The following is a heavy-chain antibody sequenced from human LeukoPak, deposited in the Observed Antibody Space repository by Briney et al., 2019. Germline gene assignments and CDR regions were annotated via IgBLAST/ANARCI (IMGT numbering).Heavy chain of an antibody. Sequence: SETLSLTCTVSGGSVSSGSYYWSWIRQPPGKGLEWIGYIYYSGSTNYNPSLKSRVTISVDTSKNQFSLKLSSVTAADTAVYYCARSNWNYALDIWGQGTMVTVSS. CDR3: ARSNWNYALDI. J-gene: IGHJ3*02. D-gene: IGHD1-7*01. CDR2: IYYSGST. V-gene: IGHV4-61*01. CDR1: GGSVSSGSYY.